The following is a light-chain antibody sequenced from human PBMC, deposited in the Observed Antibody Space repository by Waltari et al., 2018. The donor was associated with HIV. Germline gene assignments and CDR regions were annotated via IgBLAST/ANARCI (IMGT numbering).Light chain of an antibody. Sequence: DIQMTQSPSSLSAFVGDRVTITCRASKSINFYLNWYQQKPGKAPNLLIFAASNLQSGVPSRFSGSGSGTDFSLTITNLHPEDIATYYCQQSDSTPHTFGQGTKLEIK. V-gene: IGKV1-39*01. J-gene: IGKJ2*01. CDR2: AAS. CDR3: QQSDSTPHT. CDR1: KSINFY.